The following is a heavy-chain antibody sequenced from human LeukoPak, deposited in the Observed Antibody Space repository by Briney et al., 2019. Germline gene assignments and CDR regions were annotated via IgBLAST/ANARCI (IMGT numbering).Heavy chain of an antibody. CDR3: ARDAMSDY. D-gene: IGHD2-2*01. J-gene: IGHJ4*02. V-gene: IGHV1-2*02. Sequence: ASVWVSCKASGYTFFDHYIHWVRQAPGQGREWRGWINPRSGGTEYAQKFQGRVTMTRDTSINTAYMELTRLTSDDTAVYYCARDAMSDYWGQGTLVTVSS. CDR2: INPRSGGT. CDR1: GYTFFDHY.